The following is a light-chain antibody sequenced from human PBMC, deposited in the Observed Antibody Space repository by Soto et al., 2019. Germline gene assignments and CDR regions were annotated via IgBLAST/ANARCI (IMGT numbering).Light chain of an antibody. CDR3: QQYNNWTRAT. CDR1: QSISSN. CDR2: RTS. J-gene: IGKJ4*01. V-gene: IGKV3-15*01. Sequence: DILMTQSPATLSVSPGERATLSCRASQSISSNLAWYQQKPGQAPRLLMFRTSSRATGFPARFSGSGSGTEFNLTISSLQSEDFGVYYCQQYNNWTRATFGGGTKVDIK.